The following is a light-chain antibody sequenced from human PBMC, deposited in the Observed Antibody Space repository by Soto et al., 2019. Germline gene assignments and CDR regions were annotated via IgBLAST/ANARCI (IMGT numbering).Light chain of an antibody. CDR2: DVS. CDR1: SSDVGGYNY. CDR3: CSYAGSYSYG. V-gene: IGLV2-11*01. J-gene: IGLJ1*01. Sequence: QSALTQPRSVSGSPGQSVTISCTGTSSDVGGYNYVSWYQQHPGKAPKLMIYDVSKRPSGVPDRFSGSKSGNTGSLTISGLQAEDEADYYCCSYAGSYSYGFGTGTKV.